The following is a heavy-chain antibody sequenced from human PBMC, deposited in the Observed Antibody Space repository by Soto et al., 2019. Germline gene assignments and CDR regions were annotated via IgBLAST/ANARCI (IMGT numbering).Heavy chain of an antibody. CDR2: INPSGGST. CDR3: AREYSYDAVDY. J-gene: IGHJ4*02. V-gene: IGHV1-46*01. Sequence: APVKGSCKASGYTFTSYYIHWVRQAPGQGLEWMGIINPSGGSTSYAQKFQGRVTMTRDASTSTVYMELSSLRSEDTAVYYCAREYSYDAVDYWGQGTLVTVSS. CDR1: GYTFTSYY. D-gene: IGHD3-3*01.